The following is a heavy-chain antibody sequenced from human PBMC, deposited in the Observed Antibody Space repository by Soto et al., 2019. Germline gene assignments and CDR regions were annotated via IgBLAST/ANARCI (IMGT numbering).Heavy chain of an antibody. Sequence: GGSLRLSCAASGFTFDDYGMSWVRQAPGKGLEWVSGINWNGGSTGYADSVKGRFTISRDNAKNSLYLQMNSLRAEDTALYHCARGVGDFNPLDYWGQGTLVTVSS. D-gene: IGHD2-15*01. CDR2: INWNGGST. CDR3: ARGVGDFNPLDY. J-gene: IGHJ4*02. CDR1: GFTFDDYG. V-gene: IGHV3-20*01.